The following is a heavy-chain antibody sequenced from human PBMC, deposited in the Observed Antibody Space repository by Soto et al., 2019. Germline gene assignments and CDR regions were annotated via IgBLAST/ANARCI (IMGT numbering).Heavy chain of an antibody. CDR3: ARVGSGRSFDY. Sequence: QITLKESGPPLVKPTQTLTLTCTFSGFSLSTSGGGVGWIRQSPGKALEWLALIYWDDDKRYSPSLKSRLTXTTXTPKNQVVRTMTNMDPVDTATFYCARVGSGRSFDYWGQGTLVTVSS. D-gene: IGHD3-10*01. CDR1: GFSLSTSGGG. J-gene: IGHJ4*02. V-gene: IGHV2-5*02. CDR2: IYWDDDK.